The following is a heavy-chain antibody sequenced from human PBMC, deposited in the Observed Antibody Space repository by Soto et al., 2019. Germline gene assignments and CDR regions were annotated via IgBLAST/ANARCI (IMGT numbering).Heavy chain of an antibody. CDR1: GFTFISYS. CDR3: AREETAWPLAYGLDV. J-gene: IGHJ6*02. D-gene: IGHD2-21*02. V-gene: IGHV3-21*01. Sequence: PGGSLRLSCAASGFTFISYSMHWVRHAPGKGLEWVSSIGTRSDIYYADSVKGRFTISRDNAKNSLSLQMNSMTAEDTAVYYCAREETAWPLAYGLDVWGQGTTVTVSS. CDR2: IGTRSDI.